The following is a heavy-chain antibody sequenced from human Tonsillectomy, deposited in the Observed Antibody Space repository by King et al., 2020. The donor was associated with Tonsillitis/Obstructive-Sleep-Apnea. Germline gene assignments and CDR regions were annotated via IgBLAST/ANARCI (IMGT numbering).Heavy chain of an antibody. CDR3: ARDRTAVDGNKRTIYYYYYLMDV. CDR2: IKQDGSEK. Sequence: VQLVESGGGLVQPGRSLRLSCAASGFTFSSYWMSWVRQAPGKGLEGVANIKQDGSEKYYVDSVKGRFTISRDNAKNSLYLQMNSLRAEDTAVYYCARDRTAVDGNKRTIYYYYYLMDVWGQGTTVTVSS. J-gene: IGHJ6*02. V-gene: IGHV3-7*01. D-gene: IGHD6-19*01. CDR1: GFTFSSYW.